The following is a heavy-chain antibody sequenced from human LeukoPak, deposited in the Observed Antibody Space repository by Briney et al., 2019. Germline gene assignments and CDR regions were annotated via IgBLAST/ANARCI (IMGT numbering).Heavy chain of an antibody. CDR2: IWYDGSNK. Sequence: QPGRSLRLSCAASGFTFSSYGMHWARQAPGKGLEWVAVIWYDGSNKYYADSVKGRFTISRDNSKNTLYLQMNSLRAEDTAVYYCARDLWDVYSSSSGAFDYWGQGTLVTVSS. V-gene: IGHV3-33*01. J-gene: IGHJ4*02. CDR1: GFTFSSYG. D-gene: IGHD6-6*01. CDR3: ARDLWDVYSSSSGAFDY.